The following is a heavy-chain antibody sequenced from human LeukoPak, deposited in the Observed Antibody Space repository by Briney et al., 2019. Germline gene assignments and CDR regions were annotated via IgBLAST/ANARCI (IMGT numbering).Heavy chain of an antibody. CDR1: GFTFSSHA. CDR3: ARVSRYSSGWHDPSFDY. V-gene: IGHV3-30-3*01. CDR2: ISYDGSNK. J-gene: IGHJ4*02. D-gene: IGHD6-19*01. Sequence: PGRSLRLSCAASGFTFSSHAIHWVRQAPGKGLEWVAVISYDGSNKYYADSVKGRFTISRDNSKNTLYLQMNSLRAEDTALYYCARVSRYSSGWHDPSFDYWGQGTLATVSS.